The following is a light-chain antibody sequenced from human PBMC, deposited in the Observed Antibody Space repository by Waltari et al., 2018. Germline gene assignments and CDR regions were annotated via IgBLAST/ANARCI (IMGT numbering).Light chain of an antibody. CDR1: QSLGRNF. Sequence: EIVLTQSPGTLSLSPGERATLSCRASQSLGRNFLAWFQQKPGQAPRLLLFGASNRAPAIPDRFIGGGSGTDFTLTINRLDPEDFAVYYCHQYDDSPFTFGQGTKLEI. V-gene: IGKV3-20*01. CDR2: GAS. CDR3: HQYDDSPFT. J-gene: IGKJ2*01.